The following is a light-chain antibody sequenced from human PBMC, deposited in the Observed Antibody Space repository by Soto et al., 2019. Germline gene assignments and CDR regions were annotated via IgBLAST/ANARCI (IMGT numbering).Light chain of an antibody. Sequence: QAVVTQEPSLTVSPGGTVTLTCGSSTGTVTSGHYPYWFQQKPGQAPRTLIYDTSTKHSWTPARFSGSLLGGKAALTLSGAQPEDEADYYCFLSYPGTGVFGGGTKVTVL. V-gene: IGLV7-46*01. CDR3: FLSYPGTGV. CDR2: DTS. J-gene: IGLJ3*02. CDR1: TGTVTSGHY.